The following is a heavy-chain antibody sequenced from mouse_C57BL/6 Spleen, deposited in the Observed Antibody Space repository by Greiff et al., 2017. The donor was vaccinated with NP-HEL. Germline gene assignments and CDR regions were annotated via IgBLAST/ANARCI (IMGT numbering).Heavy chain of an antibody. CDR3: AREDYYYGSSWYFDV. Sequence: QVQLKQSGPGLVAPSQSLSITCTVSGFSLTSYAISWVRQPPGKGLEWLGVIWTGGGTNYNSALKSRLSISKDNSKSQVVLKMNMLQTDDTARYYCAREDYYYGSSWYFDVWGTGTTVTVSS. CDR2: IWTGGGT. D-gene: IGHD1-1*01. CDR1: GFSLTSYA. J-gene: IGHJ1*03. V-gene: IGHV2-9-1*01.